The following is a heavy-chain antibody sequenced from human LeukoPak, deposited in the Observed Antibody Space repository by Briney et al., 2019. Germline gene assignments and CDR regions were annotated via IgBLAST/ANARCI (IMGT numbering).Heavy chain of an antibody. Sequence: SQTLSLTCAVSGGSISSGGYSWSWIRQPPGKGLEWIGYIYHSGSTYYNPSLKSRVTISVDRSKNQFSLKLSSVTAADTAVYYCARDCSDLRSGYYCSWGQGTLVTVSS. CDR2: IYHSGST. CDR1: GGSISSGGYS. J-gene: IGHJ5*02. D-gene: IGHD3-3*01. CDR3: ARDCSDLRSGYYCS. V-gene: IGHV4-30-2*01.